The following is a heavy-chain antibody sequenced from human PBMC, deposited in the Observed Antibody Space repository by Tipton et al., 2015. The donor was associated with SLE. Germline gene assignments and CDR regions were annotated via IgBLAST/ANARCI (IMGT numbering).Heavy chain of an antibody. J-gene: IGHJ6*03. CDR2: ISTYNGNT. Sequence: QVQLVQSGVEVKKPGASVRVSCKASGYTFTTYGISWVRQAPGQGLEWMGWISTYNGNTNYAQKLQGRLTMTTDTSTSTASMDLRSLGSDDTSVCYCARGVLVPDYYMDVCGKGTTVTFSS. V-gene: IGHV1-18*01. CDR3: ARGVLVPDYYMDV. CDR1: GYTFTTYG. D-gene: IGHD3-16*01.